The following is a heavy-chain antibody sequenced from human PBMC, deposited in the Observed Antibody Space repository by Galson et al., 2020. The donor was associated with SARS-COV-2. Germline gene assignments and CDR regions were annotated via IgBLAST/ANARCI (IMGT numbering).Heavy chain of an antibody. CDR1: GFTFSSYA. Sequence: GESLKISCAASGFTFSSYAMSWVRQAPGKGLEWVSAISGSGGSTYYADSVKGRFTISRDNSKNTLYLQMNSLRAEDTAVYYCAASGVLMVYATYYYGMDVWGQGTTVTVSS. CDR2: ISGSGGST. J-gene: IGHJ6*02. CDR3: AASGVLMVYATYYYGMDV. V-gene: IGHV3-23*01. D-gene: IGHD2-8*01.